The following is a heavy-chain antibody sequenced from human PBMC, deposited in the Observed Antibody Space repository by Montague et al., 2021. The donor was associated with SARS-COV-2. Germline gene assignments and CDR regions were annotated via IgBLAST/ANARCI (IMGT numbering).Heavy chain of an antibody. J-gene: IGHJ5*02. V-gene: IGHV4-4*09. CDR1: DDSIGPYY. CDR3: ARGLLGYRGSWDL. Sequence: SETLSLTCTVSDDSIGPYYWSWIRQPPGKGLEWIGHIYTSATTNYNSSLKRRVTISEDRSKNLLSLKINSVTAADTAVYYCARGLLGYRGSWDLWGQGTLVTVSS. D-gene: IGHD6-13*01. CDR2: IYTSATT.